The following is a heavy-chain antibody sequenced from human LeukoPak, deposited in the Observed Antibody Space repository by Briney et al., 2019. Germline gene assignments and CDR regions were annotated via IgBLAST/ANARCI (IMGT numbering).Heavy chain of an antibody. CDR3: TRGRYNDY. CDR2: ITSSGSTI. J-gene: IGHJ4*02. Sequence: GGSLRLSCAASGFTFSSYEMNWVRQAPGNGLEWASYITSSGSTIYNADSVEGRFTVSRDNARNSLYLQMNSLRDEDTAVYYCTRGRYNDYWGQGTLVTVSS. CDR1: GFTFSSYE. D-gene: IGHD2-2*02. V-gene: IGHV3-48*03.